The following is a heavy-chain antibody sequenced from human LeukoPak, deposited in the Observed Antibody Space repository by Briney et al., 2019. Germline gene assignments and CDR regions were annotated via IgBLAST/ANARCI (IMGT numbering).Heavy chain of an antibody. CDR2: ITGAGSST. CDR1: GFTFKSYG. J-gene: IGHJ4*02. Sequence: SGASLRLSCAASGFTFKSYGMTWVRQVPGKGLEWVSSITGAGSSTKYADSVSGRFTISRDNSKNTLSLQMTGLRAEDTAVYYCARKVAVAMDLDYWGQGTLVTVSS. V-gene: IGHV3-23*01. D-gene: IGHD5-18*01. CDR3: ARKVAVAMDLDY.